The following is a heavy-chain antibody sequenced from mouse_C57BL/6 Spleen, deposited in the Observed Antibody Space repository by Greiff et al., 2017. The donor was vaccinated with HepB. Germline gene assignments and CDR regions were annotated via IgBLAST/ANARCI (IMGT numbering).Heavy chain of an antibody. CDR2: IHPNSGST. D-gene: IGHD2-3*01. V-gene: IGHV1-64*01. J-gene: IGHJ1*03. Sequence: VQLQQPGAELVKPGASVKLSCKASGYTFTSYWMHWVKQRPGQGLEWIGMIHPNSGSTNYNEKFKSKATLTVDKSSSTAYMQLSSLTSEDSAVYYCARGIDGYYWYFDVWGTGTTVTVSS. CDR1: GYTFTSYW. CDR3: ARGIDGYYWYFDV.